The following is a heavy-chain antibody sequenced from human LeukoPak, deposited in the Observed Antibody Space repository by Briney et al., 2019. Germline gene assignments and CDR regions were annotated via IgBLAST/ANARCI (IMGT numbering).Heavy chain of an antibody. D-gene: IGHD6-19*01. Sequence: PGGSLRLSCAASGFTFSSYGMHWVRQAPGKGLEWVAVISYDGSNKYYAGSVKGRFTISRDNSKNTLYLQMNSLRAEDTAVYYCAKDLAVAGLFDYWGQGTLVTVSS. CDR2: ISYDGSNK. V-gene: IGHV3-30*18. J-gene: IGHJ4*02. CDR3: AKDLAVAGLFDY. CDR1: GFTFSSYG.